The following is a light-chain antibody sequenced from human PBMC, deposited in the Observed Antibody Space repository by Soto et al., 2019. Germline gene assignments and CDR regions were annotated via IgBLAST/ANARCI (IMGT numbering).Light chain of an antibody. Sequence: IVLTPSPGTLSLSPGERATLSCRASQSVSISYLAWYQQKPGQAPRLLIYDASNRATGIPARFSGSGSGTDFTLTISALEPEDFAVYFCQQYTGPPTTFGQGTRLEIK. J-gene: IGKJ5*01. V-gene: IGKV3-20*01. CDR1: QSVSISY. CDR2: DAS. CDR3: QQYTGPPTT.